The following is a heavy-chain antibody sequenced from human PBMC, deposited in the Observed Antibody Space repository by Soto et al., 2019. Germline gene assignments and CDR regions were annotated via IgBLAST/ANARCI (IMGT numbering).Heavy chain of an antibody. Sequence: ASGKVSCKASGYTFTSYGISWVRQAPGQGLEWMGWISAYNGNTNYAQKLQGRVTMTTDTSTSTAYMELRSLRSDDTAVYYCARSRITMVRGLRAFDIWGQGTMVTVSS. CDR1: GYTFTSYG. CDR2: ISAYNGNT. V-gene: IGHV1-18*04. D-gene: IGHD3-10*01. J-gene: IGHJ3*02. CDR3: ARSRITMVRGLRAFDI.